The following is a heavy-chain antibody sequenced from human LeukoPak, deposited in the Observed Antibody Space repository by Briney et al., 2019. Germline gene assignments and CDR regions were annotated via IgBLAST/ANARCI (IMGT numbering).Heavy chain of an antibody. V-gene: IGHV4-38-2*02. Sequence: SETLSLTCTVSGGSISGYYWGWIRQPPGKGLEWIGSIYHSGSTYYNPSLKSRVTISVDTSKNQFSLKLSSVTAADTAVYYCARMTGTTWGGDYWGQGTLVTVSS. CDR1: GGSISGYY. D-gene: IGHD1-1*01. CDR2: IYHSGST. CDR3: ARMTGTTWGGDY. J-gene: IGHJ4*02.